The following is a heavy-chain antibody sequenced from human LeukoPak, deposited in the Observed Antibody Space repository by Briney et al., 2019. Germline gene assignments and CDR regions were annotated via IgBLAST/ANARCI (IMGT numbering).Heavy chain of an antibody. CDR3: AKGPYGDSGHYFDY. J-gene: IGHJ4*02. Sequence: GGSLRLSSAASGFTFSSYAMSWVRQAPGKGLEWVSAISGSGGSTYYADSVKGRFTISRDNSKNTLYLQMNSLRAEDTAVYYCAKGPYGDSGHYFDYWGQGTLVTVSS. CDR1: GFTFSSYA. D-gene: IGHD4-17*01. V-gene: IGHV3-23*01. CDR2: ISGSGGST.